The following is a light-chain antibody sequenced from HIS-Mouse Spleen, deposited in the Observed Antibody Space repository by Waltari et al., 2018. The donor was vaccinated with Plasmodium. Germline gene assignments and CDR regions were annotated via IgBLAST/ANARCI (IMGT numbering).Light chain of an antibody. Sequence: AIWMTQSPSLLSASTGNRVPISCRMSQGISSYLAWYQQKPGKAPELLIYAASTLQSGVPSRVSGSGSGTDFTLTISCLQSEEFATYYCQQYYSFPYTFGQGTKLEIK. CDR1: QGISSY. V-gene: IGKV1D-8*02. J-gene: IGKJ2*01. CDR2: AAS. CDR3: QQYYSFPYT.